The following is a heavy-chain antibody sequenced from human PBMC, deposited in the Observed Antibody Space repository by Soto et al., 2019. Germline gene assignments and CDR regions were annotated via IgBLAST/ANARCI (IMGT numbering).Heavy chain of an antibody. J-gene: IGHJ4*02. CDR2: INAGNGNT. V-gene: IGHV1-3*01. CDR3: ARDRYSSGWYDY. D-gene: IGHD6-19*01. CDR1: GYTFTSYD. Sequence: ASVKVSCKASGYTFTSYDINWVRQAPGQRLEWMGWINAGNGNTKYSQKFQGRVTITRDTSASTAYMELSSLRSEDTAVYYCARDRYSSGWYDYWGQGTLVTVSS.